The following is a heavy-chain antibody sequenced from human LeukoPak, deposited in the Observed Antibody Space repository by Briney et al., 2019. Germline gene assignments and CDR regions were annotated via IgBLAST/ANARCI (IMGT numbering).Heavy chain of an antibody. V-gene: IGHV5-51*01. Sequence: GESLKISCKGSGYSFTSYWIGWVRQMPGKGLEWMGIIYPGDSDTRYSPSFQGQVTISADKSISTAYLQWSSLKASDTAMYYCARSPSLRYFACLLAYYFDYWGQGTLVTVSS. CDR3: ARSPSLRYFACLLAYYFDY. J-gene: IGHJ4*02. CDR2: IYPGDSDT. CDR1: GYSFTSYW. D-gene: IGHD3-9*01.